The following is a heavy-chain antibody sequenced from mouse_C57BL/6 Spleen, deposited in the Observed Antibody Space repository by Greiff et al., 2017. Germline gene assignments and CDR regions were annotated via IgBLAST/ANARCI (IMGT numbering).Heavy chain of an antibody. CDR3: TRKGYQREGFAY. CDR2: IDPETGGT. V-gene: IGHV1-15*01. CDR1: GYTFTDYE. Sequence: VQLVESGAELVRPGASVTLSCKASGYTFTDYEMHWVKQTPVHGLEWIGAIDPETGGTDYNQKFKGKAILTADKSSSTAYLELRSLTSEDSAVYYCTRKGYQREGFAYWGQGTLVSVAA. J-gene: IGHJ3*01.